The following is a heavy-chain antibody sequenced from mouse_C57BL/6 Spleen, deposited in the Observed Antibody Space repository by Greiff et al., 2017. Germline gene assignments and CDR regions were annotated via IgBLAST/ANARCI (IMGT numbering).Heavy chain of an antibody. D-gene: IGHD2-4*01. CDR2: IYPRRGNT. CDR3: ASQGCYDYDDY. Sequence: QVQLKQSGAELARPGASVKLSCKASGYTFTSYGISWVKPRTGQGLEWIGEIYPRRGNTYYNEKFKGKAKLTADKSSRTAYMELRSLTSEESAVYFCASQGCYDYDDYWGQGTTLTVSS. V-gene: IGHV1-81*01. CDR1: GYTFTSYG. J-gene: IGHJ2*01.